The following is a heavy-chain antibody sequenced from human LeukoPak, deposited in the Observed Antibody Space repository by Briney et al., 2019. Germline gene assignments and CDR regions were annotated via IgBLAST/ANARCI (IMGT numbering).Heavy chain of an antibody. J-gene: IGHJ4*02. CDR1: GFTFSSYG. Sequence: GGSLRLSCAASGFTFSSYGMHWVRQAPGKGLEWVAVIWYDGSNKYYADSVKGRFTISRDNSKNTLYLQMNSLRAEDTAVYYCARTRTTVTYYFDYWGQGTLVTVSS. CDR2: IWYDGSNK. CDR3: ARTRTTVTYYFDY. V-gene: IGHV3-33*01. D-gene: IGHD4-17*01.